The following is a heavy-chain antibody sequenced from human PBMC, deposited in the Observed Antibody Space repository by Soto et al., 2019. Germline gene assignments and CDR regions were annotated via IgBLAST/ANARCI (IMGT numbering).Heavy chain of an antibody. D-gene: IGHD1-7*01. CDR1: GFTFTSYA. V-gene: IGHV3-23*01. Sequence: EVKLLESGGGLVQPGGSLRRSCAASGFTFTSYAMSWVRQAPGKGLEYVSHITARGTTYYADSVKGRFTISRDSSRNTLYLQMNSLRAEDTALYYCAKWFQVNWNYDAFHIWGQGTMVTVSS. CDR3: AKWFQVNWNYDAFHI. CDR2: ITARGTT. J-gene: IGHJ3*02.